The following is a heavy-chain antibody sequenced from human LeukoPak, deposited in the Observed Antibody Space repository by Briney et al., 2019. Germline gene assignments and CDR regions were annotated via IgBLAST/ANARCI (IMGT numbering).Heavy chain of an antibody. CDR3: ARDNAVADVSSDY. Sequence: ASVKVSCKASGYTFSSYDINWVRQATGQGLEWMGWISAYNGNTNYAQKLQGRVTMTTDTSTSTAYMELRSLRSDDTAVYYCARDNAVADVSSDYWGQGTLVTVSS. V-gene: IGHV1-18*01. CDR2: ISAYNGNT. J-gene: IGHJ4*02. D-gene: IGHD6-19*01. CDR1: GYTFSSYD.